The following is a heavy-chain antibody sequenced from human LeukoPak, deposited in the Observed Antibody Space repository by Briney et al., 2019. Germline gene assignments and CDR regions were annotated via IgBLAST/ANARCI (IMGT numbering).Heavy chain of an antibody. Sequence: SETLSLTCAVYGGSFSGYYWSWIRQPPGKGLEWIGEINHSGSTNYNPSLKSRVTISVDTSKNQFSLKLSPVTAADTAVYYCARIIRGGDLDYFDYWGQGTLVTVSS. CDR1: GGSFSGYY. CDR3: ARIIRGGDLDYFDY. V-gene: IGHV4-34*01. D-gene: IGHD2-21*02. J-gene: IGHJ4*02. CDR2: INHSGST.